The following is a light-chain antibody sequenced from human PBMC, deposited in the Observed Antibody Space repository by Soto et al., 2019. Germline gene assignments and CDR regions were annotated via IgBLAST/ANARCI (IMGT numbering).Light chain of an antibody. J-gene: IGKJ5*01. V-gene: IGKV1-5*03. CDR3: QQYHNWPPIT. CDR1: QGVSTW. CDR2: EAS. Sequence: IQLTQSPSTLSGSVVDIAKITSRPSQGVSTWLAWYQQRPSQAPKLLVYEASKLQSGVPSRFSSSGSVRDFTLTISSLQSEDFAVYYCQQYHNWPPITFGQGTRREIK.